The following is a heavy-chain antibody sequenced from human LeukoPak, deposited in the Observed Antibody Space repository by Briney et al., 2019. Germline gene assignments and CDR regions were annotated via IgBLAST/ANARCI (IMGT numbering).Heavy chain of an antibody. CDR2: ISAGSTAI. V-gene: IGHV3-48*01. D-gene: IGHD4/OR15-4a*01. J-gene: IGHJ4*02. Sequence: GGSLRLSCAASGFTFSNYTMNWVRQAPGKGLEWVSYISAGSTAIYYAESVKGRFTISRDNAKNSLYLQMNSLRVKDTAMYYCARGGAGTNPYWGQGTLDTVSS. CDR1: GFTFSNYT. CDR3: ARGGAGTNPY.